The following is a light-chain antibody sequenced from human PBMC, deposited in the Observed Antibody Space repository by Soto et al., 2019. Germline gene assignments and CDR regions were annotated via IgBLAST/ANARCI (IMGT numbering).Light chain of an antibody. J-gene: IGKJ2*01. CDR3: QQSYSTPHT. CDR1: QSISSY. V-gene: IGKV1-39*01. CDR2: AAS. Sequence: DIQMAQSPSSLSASVGDRVTITCRASQSISSYLNWYQQKLGKAPKLLIYAASSLQSGVPSKFSGSGSGTDFSLTINSLQPEDFATYYCQQSYSTPHTFGQGTKVDIK.